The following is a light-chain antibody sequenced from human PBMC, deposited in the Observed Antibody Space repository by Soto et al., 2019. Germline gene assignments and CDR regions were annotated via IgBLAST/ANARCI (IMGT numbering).Light chain of an antibody. CDR1: SSDVGGYNY. CDR2: EVS. J-gene: IGLJ3*02. CDR3: SSYVGSKV. Sequence: QSVLTQPPPASGSLGQSLTISCTGTSSDVGGYNYVSWYQQHPGKAPKLMISEVSKRPSGVPDRFSGSKSGNTASLTVSGLQAEDEADYYCSSYVGSKVFGGGTKVTVL. V-gene: IGLV2-8*01.